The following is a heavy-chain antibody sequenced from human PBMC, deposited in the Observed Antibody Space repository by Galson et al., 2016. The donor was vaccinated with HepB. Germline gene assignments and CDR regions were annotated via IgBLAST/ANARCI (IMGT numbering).Heavy chain of an antibody. D-gene: IGHD3-10*01. CDR1: GGSMSIHY. V-gene: IGHV4-59*11. J-gene: IGHJ6*02. CDR3: ARENRVRGDSFGKYYYNGMDV. Sequence: SETLSLTCTVSGGSMSIHYWSWIRQSPGKGLEWIGYIYYSGSSNYNPSLQSRVTISVDTSKIQFSLKLSSVTAADTAVYYCARENRVRGDSFGKYYYNGMDVWGQGTTVTVTS. CDR2: IYYSGSS.